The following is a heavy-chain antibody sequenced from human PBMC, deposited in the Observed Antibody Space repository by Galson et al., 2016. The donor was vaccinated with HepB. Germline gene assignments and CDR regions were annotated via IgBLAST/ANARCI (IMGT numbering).Heavy chain of an antibody. CDR3: ASLGGQWLIDY. D-gene: IGHD6-19*01. CDR2: ITSGGFNT. V-gene: IGHV3-21*01. Sequence: SLRLSCAASGFAFSSYSMSWVRQAPGKGLEWVSSITSGGFNTYYADSAKGRFTISRDNAKNSLFLQMSSLTAEDTSVYYCASLGGQWLIDYWGQGTLVTVSS. J-gene: IGHJ4*02. CDR1: GFAFSSYS.